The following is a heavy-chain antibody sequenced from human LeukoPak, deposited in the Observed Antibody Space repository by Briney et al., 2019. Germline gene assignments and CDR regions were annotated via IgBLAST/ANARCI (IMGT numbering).Heavy chain of an antibody. CDR3: AREERYSSSWYMYYFDY. CDR1: GYTYTSYY. J-gene: IGHJ4*02. CDR2: INPSGGST. V-gene: IGHV1-46*01. D-gene: IGHD6-13*01. Sequence: ASVKVSCKASGYTYTSYYMHWVRQAPGQGLEWMGIINPSGGSTSYAQKFQGRVTMTRDTSTSTVYMELSSLRSEDTAVYYCAREERYSSSWYMYYFDYWGQGTLVTVSS.